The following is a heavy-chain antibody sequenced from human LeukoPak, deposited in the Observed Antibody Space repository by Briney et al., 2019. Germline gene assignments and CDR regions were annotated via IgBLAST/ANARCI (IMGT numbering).Heavy chain of an antibody. CDR1: GGSISSYW. J-gene: IGHJ4*02. V-gene: IGHV4-4*07. Sequence: PSETLSLNCSVSGGSISSYWWSWIRQPAGKGLEFIGRIYTTGRTNYNPSLKSRVSMSVDTSKNKFSLELRSVTAADTAVYFCARACYTISSYRFDYWGQGVLVTVSS. CDR3: ARACYTISSYRFDY. CDR2: IYTTGRT. D-gene: IGHD3-16*02.